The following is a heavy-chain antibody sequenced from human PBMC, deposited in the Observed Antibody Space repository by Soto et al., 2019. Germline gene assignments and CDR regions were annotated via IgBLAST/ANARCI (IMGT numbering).Heavy chain of an antibody. V-gene: IGHV1-69*14. J-gene: IGHJ4*02. Sequence: QVQLVQSGAEVRQPASSVKVSCKTSGATFSSYAITWVRQAPGQGLEWMGGIVPTVDTSTYAQKFQGRVTITADKFTNTVYMELSSLRSDVTAVYYCVRVVSIPGYPDNWGQGTLVTVSS. CDR1: GATFSSYA. CDR3: VRVVSIPGYPDN. CDR2: IVPTVDTS. D-gene: IGHD5-12*01.